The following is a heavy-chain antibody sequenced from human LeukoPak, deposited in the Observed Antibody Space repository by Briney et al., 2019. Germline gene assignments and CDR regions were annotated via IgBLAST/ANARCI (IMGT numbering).Heavy chain of an antibody. CDR1: GASISSGGFY. D-gene: IGHD6-13*01. J-gene: IGHJ5*02. CDR2: IYYSGST. Sequence: SETLSLTCTVSGASISSGGFYWNWIRQHPGKGPEWIGYIYYSGSTYYNPSLKTRVTISVDTSKNQFSLKLSSVTAADTAVYYCARQAYSSNLGWFDPWGQGTLVTVSS. CDR3: ARQAYSSNLGWFDP. V-gene: IGHV4-31*03.